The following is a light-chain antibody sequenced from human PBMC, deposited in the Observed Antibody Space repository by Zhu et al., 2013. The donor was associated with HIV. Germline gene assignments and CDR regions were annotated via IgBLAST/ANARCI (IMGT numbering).Light chain of an antibody. CDR2: DAS. V-gene: IGKV3-11*01. CDR1: QSVSSY. CDR3: QQYGGSPRT. J-gene: IGKJ1*01. Sequence: EIVLTQSPVTLSLSPGERGTLSCRASQSVSSYLVWYQQKPGQPPRLLIYDASNRAAGVPARFSGSGSGTDFTLTISSLEPEDFAVYYCQQYGGSPRTFGQGTKVEIK.